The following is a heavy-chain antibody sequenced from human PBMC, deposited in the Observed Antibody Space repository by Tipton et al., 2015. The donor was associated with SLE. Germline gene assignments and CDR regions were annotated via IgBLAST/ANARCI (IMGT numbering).Heavy chain of an antibody. D-gene: IGHD5-12*01. CDR1: GGTFSRYG. CDR3: ARGYYDWYFNH. Sequence: QLVQSGAEVKNPGSSVRVSCKASGGTFSRYGINWMRQAPGQGLEWLGGIIPMFGTSNYAQKFQGRVAITADEATSTAYLEVNSLRFEDTAVYYCARGYYDWYFNHWGQGTLVTVSS. CDR2: IIPMFGTS. V-gene: IGHV1-69*01. J-gene: IGHJ4*02.